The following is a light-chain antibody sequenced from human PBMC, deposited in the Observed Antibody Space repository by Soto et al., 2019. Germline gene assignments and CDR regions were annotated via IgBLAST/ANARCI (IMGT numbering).Light chain of an antibody. CDR2: DIS. J-gene: IGKJ5*01. CDR3: QQRSNWPPIT. CDR1: HSVGSSS. Sequence: VLTQSPDTLSLSPGERATPSCRASHSVGSSSLGWYQQKPGQAPRLVIFDISNRATGIPDRFSGSGSGTDCTLTISSLEPEDFAVYYCQQRSNWPPITFGQGTRLEIK. V-gene: IGKV3D-20*02.